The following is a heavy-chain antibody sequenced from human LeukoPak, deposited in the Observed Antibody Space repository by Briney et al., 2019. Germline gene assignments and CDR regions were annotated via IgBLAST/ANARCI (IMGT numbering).Heavy chain of an antibody. CDR2: IHYSGST. CDR3: ARYYDTTGSPDY. D-gene: IGHD3-22*01. CDR1: GGSISGYY. Sequence: SETLSLTCTVSGGSISGYYWSWIRQPPGEGLEWIGYIHYSGSTNSNPSLKSRVTISVDTSTNQFSLKLNSVTAADTAIYYCARYYDTTGSPDYWGQGTLVTVSS. V-gene: IGHV4-59*01. J-gene: IGHJ4*02.